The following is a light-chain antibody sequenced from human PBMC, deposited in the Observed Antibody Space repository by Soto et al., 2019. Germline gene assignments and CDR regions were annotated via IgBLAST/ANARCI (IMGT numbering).Light chain of an antibody. CDR1: QSVRSY. V-gene: IGKV3-15*01. CDR2: GAS. J-gene: IGKJ1*01. CDR3: QQYNNWPPVT. Sequence: EIVLTQSRATLSLYQGERAALSCRASQSVRSYLAWYQQKPGQAPRLIIYGASTRATGIPARFSGSGSGTEFTLTISSLQSEDFAVYYCQQYNNWPPVTFGQGTKVDIK.